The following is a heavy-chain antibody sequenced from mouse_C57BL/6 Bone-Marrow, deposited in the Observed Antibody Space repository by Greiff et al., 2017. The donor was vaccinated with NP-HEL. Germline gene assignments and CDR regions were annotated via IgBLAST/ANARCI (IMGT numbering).Heavy chain of an antibody. CDR3: ARQRGLLRYGAMDY. CDR2: ISNGGGST. Sequence: DVMLVESGGGLVQPGGSLKLSCAASGFTFSDYYMYWVRQTPEKRLEWVAYISNGGGSTYYPDTVKGRFTISRDNAKNTLYLQMSRLKSEDTAMYYCARQRGLLRYGAMDYWGQGTSVTVSS. D-gene: IGHD1-1*01. J-gene: IGHJ4*01. CDR1: GFTFSDYY. V-gene: IGHV5-12*01.